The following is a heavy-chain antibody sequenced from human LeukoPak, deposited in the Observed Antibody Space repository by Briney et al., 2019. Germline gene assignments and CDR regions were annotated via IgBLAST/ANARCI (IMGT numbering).Heavy chain of an antibody. V-gene: IGHV4-59*08. D-gene: IGHD3-3*01. Sequence: KPSETLSLTCTVSGGSISSYYWSWIRQPPGKGLEWIGYIYYSGSTNYNPSLKSRVTISVDTSKNQFSLKLSSVTAADTAVYYCARQRFLEWYCDYWGQGTLVTVSS. CDR3: ARQRFLEWYCDY. CDR2: IYYSGST. CDR1: GGSISSYY. J-gene: IGHJ4*02.